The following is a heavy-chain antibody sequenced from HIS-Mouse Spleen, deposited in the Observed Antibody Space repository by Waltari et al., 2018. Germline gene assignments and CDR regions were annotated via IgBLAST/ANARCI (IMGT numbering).Heavy chain of an antibody. Sequence: EVQLVESGGGLVQPGGSLRLSCAASGFTFSSYWMSWVRQAPGEGLGLVANIKQEGSEKYYVDSVEGRFTISRDNAKNSLYLQMNSLRAEDTAVYYCARDGGTGDFDYWGQGTLVTVSS. CDR1: GFTFSSYW. V-gene: IGHV3-7*01. CDR3: ARDGGTGDFDY. D-gene: IGHD7-27*01. CDR2: IKQEGSEK. J-gene: IGHJ4*02.